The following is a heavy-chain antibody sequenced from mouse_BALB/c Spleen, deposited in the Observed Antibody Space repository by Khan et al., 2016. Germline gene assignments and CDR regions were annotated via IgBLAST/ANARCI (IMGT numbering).Heavy chain of an antibody. CDR1: GYSFTSYY. CDR2: IDPFNGGT. J-gene: IGHJ4*01. V-gene: IGHV1S135*01. D-gene: IGHD1-1*01. Sequence: IQLVQSGPELMKPGASVKISCKASGYSFTSYYMHWVKQSHGKSLEWIGYIDPFNGGTSYNQKFKGKATLTVDKSSSTAYMHLSSLTSEDSAVSDCAISTQSFYAMDYWGQGTSVTVSS. CDR3: AISTQSFYAMDY.